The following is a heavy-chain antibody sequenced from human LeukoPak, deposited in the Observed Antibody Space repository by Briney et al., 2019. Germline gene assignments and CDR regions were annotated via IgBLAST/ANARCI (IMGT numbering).Heavy chain of an antibody. Sequence: PSETLSLTCTVSGGSISSYYWSWIRQPPGKGLEWIGYIYYSGSTNYNPSLKSRVTISVDTSKNQFSLRLSSVAAADTAVYYCARGDYDFWHYMDVWGKGTTVTVSS. CDR1: GGSISSYY. CDR2: IYYSGST. CDR3: ARGDYDFWHYMDV. V-gene: IGHV4-59*01. J-gene: IGHJ6*03. D-gene: IGHD3-3*01.